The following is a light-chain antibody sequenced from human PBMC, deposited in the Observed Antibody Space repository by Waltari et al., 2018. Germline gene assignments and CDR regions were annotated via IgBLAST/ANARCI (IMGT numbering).Light chain of an antibody. CDR1: SSDVGSYNY. CDR2: GVP. V-gene: IGLV2-14*03. CDR3: SSYTPTSILV. J-gene: IGLJ2*01. Sequence: QSALTQPASVSGSPGQSLTLSCSGTSSDVGSYNYVPWYQQHPGTPPNPLIYGVPKRPSGVSGGFSGSKSRDTAYLTISGLQPEDEADYFCSSYTPTSILVFGGGTKLTV.